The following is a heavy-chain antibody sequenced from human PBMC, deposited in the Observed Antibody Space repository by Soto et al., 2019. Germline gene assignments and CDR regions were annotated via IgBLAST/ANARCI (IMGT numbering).Heavy chain of an antibody. Sequence: ESGGGLVQPGGSLRLSCAASGFTFSTYAMSWVRQAPGKGLEWVSGISGSGGSTYYADSVKGRFTISRDNSKNTLYLQMNSLRAEDTAVYYCALQQAVAGTTNWFDPWGQGTLVTVSS. CDR3: ALQQAVAGTTNWFDP. D-gene: IGHD6-19*01. V-gene: IGHV3-23*01. CDR1: GFTFSTYA. J-gene: IGHJ5*02. CDR2: ISGSGGST.